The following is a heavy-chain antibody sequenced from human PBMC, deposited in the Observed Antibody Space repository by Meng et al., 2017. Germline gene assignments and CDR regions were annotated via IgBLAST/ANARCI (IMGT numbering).Heavy chain of an antibody. D-gene: IGHD6-13*01. CDR1: GGSFSGYY. CDR2: ISHSGTT. V-gene: IGHV4-34*01. CDR3: ARGVRSKIQQLIPGRPTYVDL. Sequence: QWATELLHASDSLPLTWAVWGGSFSGYYWSLVRQPPGRGLGWIGGISHSGTTNYTPSLTSRVTISLDTSKSQFSLKLTSVTGADTAVYFCARGVRSKIQQLIPGRPTYVDLWSQGNLVTVSS. J-gene: IGHJ4*02.